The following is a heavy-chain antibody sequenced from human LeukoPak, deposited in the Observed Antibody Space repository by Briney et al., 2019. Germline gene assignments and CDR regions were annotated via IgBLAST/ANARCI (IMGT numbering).Heavy chain of an antibody. D-gene: IGHD3-22*01. J-gene: IGHJ4*02. Sequence: SETLSLTCTVSGGSISSYYWSWIRQPAGKGLEWIGRIYTSGSTNYNPSLKSRVTMSVDTSKNQFSLKLSSVTAADTAVYHCARDLAYYYDSSGYYSLFDYWGQGTLVTVSS. CDR3: ARDLAYYYDSSGYYSLFDY. V-gene: IGHV4-4*07. CDR2: IYTSGST. CDR1: GGSISSYY.